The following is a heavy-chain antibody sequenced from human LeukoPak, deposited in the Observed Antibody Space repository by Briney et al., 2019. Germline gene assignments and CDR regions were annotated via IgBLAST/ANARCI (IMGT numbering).Heavy chain of an antibody. CDR2: MNEDGSQK. CDR3: ADPDVH. J-gene: IGHJ1*01. CDR1: GFIFSNSW. Sequence: GGSLRLSCAASGFIFSNSWMTWVRQSPGKGLEGVAAMNEDGSQKYHVDSVKGRFTISRDNAQNSLYLQVDSLRDEDTAVYYCADPDVHWGQGTLVTVSS. D-gene: IGHD1-14*01. V-gene: IGHV3-7*01.